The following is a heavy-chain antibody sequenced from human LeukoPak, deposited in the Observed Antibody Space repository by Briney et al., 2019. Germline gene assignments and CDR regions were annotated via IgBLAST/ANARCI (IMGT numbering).Heavy chain of an antibody. J-gene: IGHJ3*02. CDR3: ARGPYSYDSSGAFDI. CDR1: GYSITSAYY. Sequence: SETLSLTCTVPGYSITSAYYWGWIRQPPGKGLEWIGSFFLKGSTYYNPSLKSRVTISVDTSKNQFSLKLSSVTAADTAVYFCARGPYSYDSSGAFDIWGQGTMVTVSS. V-gene: IGHV4-38-2*02. CDR2: FFLKGST. D-gene: IGHD3-22*01.